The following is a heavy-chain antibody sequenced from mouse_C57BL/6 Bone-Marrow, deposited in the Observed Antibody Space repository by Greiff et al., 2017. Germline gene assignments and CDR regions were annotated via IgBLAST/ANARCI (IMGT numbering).Heavy chain of an antibody. V-gene: IGHV1-81*01. J-gene: IGHJ1*03. Sequence: QVQLQQSGAELARPGASVKLSCKASGYTFTSYGISWVKQRTGQGLEWIGEIYPRSGNTYYNEKFKGKATLTADKSSSTAYMELRGLTSEDAAVYFCARSDYYYGSSYGYFDVWGTGTTVTVSS. CDR1: GYTFTSYG. D-gene: IGHD1-1*01. CDR2: IYPRSGNT. CDR3: ARSDYYYGSSYGYFDV.